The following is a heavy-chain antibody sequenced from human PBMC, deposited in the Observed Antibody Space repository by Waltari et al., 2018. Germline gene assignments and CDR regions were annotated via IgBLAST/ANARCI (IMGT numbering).Heavy chain of an antibody. J-gene: IGHJ4*02. D-gene: IGHD3-16*01. CDR2: IFSSDQN. V-gene: IGHV2-26*01. Sequence: QVTLRESGPVLVKPTETLTLTCTVSGFSLSDRTMAVSWIRQPPGKALEWLAHIFSSDQNSYSTSLRNRLTISKDSSRSQVVLTMTNMDPVDTATYYCARIRDYVWTSWHLNYFDYWGQGVLVTVSS. CDR3: ARIRDYVWTSWHLNYFDY. CDR1: GFSLSDRTMA.